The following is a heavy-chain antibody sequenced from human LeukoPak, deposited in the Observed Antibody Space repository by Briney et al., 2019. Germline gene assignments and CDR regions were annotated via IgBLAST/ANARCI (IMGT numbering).Heavy chain of an antibody. D-gene: IGHD1-26*01. V-gene: IGHV4-39*07. CDR3: ARDQSGSFNY. J-gene: IGHJ4*02. Sequence: SETLSLTCSVSGGSITSSSYYWGWIRQSPEKGLEWIGSIYHSGSTYYNPSLKSRVTISVDTSKNQFSLKLSSVTAADTAVYYCARDQSGSFNYWGQGTLVTVSS. CDR2: IYHSGST. CDR1: GGSITSSSYY.